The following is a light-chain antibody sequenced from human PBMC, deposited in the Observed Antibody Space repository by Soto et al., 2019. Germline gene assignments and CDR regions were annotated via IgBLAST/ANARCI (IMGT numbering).Light chain of an antibody. CDR3: SSYTSGFYV. V-gene: IGLV2-14*01. J-gene: IGLJ1*01. Sequence: QSALTQPASVSGSPGQSITISCTGTSSDVGGYNYVSWYQQHPGKAPKLMIYDVSDRPSGVSNRFSGSKSGNTASLTISGLQAEDEADYYCSSYTSGFYVFGTGTKLPVL. CDR2: DVS. CDR1: SSDVGGYNY.